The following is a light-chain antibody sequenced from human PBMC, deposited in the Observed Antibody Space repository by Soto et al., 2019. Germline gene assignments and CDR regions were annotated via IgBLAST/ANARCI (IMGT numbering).Light chain of an antibody. Sequence: QSALTQPASVSGSPGQSITISCTGTSSDVGGHTQVSWYQQYPGKAPKLLIYDGSKRPSGVSYRFSGSKSGNTASLTISGLQAEDEADYYCSSYTTSSTWVFGGGTKLTVL. CDR2: DGS. CDR3: SSYTTSSTWV. CDR1: SSDVGGHTQ. J-gene: IGLJ3*02. V-gene: IGLV2-14*01.